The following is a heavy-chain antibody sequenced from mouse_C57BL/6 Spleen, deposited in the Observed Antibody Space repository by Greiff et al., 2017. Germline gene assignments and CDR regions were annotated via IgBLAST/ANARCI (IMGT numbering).Heavy chain of an antibody. V-gene: IGHV1-54*01. CDR3: ARSARSFFDY. Sequence: QVQLKESGAELVRPGTSVKVSCKASGYAFTNYLIEWVKQRPGQGLEWIGVINPGSGGTNYNEKFKGKATLTADKSSSTAYMQLSSLTSEDSAVYFCARSARSFFDYWGQGTTLTVSS. CDR1: GYAFTNYL. J-gene: IGHJ2*01. CDR2: INPGSGGT. D-gene: IGHD1-1*01.